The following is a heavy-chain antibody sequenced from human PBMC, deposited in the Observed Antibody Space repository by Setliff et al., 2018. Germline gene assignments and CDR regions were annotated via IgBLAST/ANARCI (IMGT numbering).Heavy chain of an antibody. CDR2: IIPIFGTA. CDR1: GGTFSSYA. V-gene: IGHV1-69*13. D-gene: IGHD3-3*01. CDR3: ASSRGYNFWSGYYSPLDY. Sequence: SVKVSCKASGGTFSSYAISWVRQAPGQGLEWMGGIIPIFGTANYAQKFQGRVTITADESTSTAYMELSSLRSEDTAVYYCASSRGYNFWSGYYSPLDYWGQGTLVTVSS. J-gene: IGHJ4*02.